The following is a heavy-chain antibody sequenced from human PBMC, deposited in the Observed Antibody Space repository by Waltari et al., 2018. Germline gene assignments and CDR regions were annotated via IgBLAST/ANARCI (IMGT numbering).Heavy chain of an antibody. CDR3: AKATNYFGSGSHMFHGMDV. CDR1: GYGFTDYC. V-gene: IGHV1-69-2*01. CDR2: VDPEDGET. Sequence: EVQLVQSGAEVKKPGATVKISCKASGYGFTDYCMHWVQPAPGKGLEWKGVVDPEDGETKYGGNVQGRVTITADTSKDTAYMELSSLRSQDTAVYYCAKATNYFGSGSHMFHGMDVWGQGTTVTVSS. D-gene: IGHD3-10*01. J-gene: IGHJ6*02.